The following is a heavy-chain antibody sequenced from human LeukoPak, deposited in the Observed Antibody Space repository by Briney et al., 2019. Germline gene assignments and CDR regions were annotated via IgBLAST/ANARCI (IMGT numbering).Heavy chain of an antibody. J-gene: IGHJ4*02. CDR2: IYYSGST. CDR3: ARAKQQLVNFDC. D-gene: IGHD6-13*01. Sequence: SETLSLTCTVSGGSISSYYWSWIRQPPGKGLEWIGYIYYSGSTNYNPSLKSRVTISVDTSKNQFSLKLSSVTAADTAVYYCARAKQQLVNFDCWGQGTLVTVSS. V-gene: IGHV4-59*01. CDR1: GGSISSYY.